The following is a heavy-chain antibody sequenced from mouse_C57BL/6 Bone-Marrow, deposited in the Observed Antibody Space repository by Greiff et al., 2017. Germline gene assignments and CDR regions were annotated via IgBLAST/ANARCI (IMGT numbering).Heavy chain of an antibody. CDR3: ASDCYYVTFLFAY. D-gene: IGHD2-3*01. V-gene: IGHV1-7*01. CDR2: INPSSGYT. Sequence: QVQLQQSGAELAKPGASVKLSCKASGYTFTSYWMHWVKQRPGQGLEWIGYINPSSGYTKYNQKFKDKATLTADKSSSTAYMQLSSLTDEDSAVYYCASDCYYVTFLFAYWGQGTLVTVSA. CDR1: GYTFTSYW. J-gene: IGHJ3*01.